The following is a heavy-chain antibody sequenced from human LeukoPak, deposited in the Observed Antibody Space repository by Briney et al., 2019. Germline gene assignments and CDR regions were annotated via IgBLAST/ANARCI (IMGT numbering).Heavy chain of an antibody. CDR3: AKDLGYSSSWYMGPDY. CDR1: GFTFSSYG. Sequence: GGSLRLSCAASGFTFSSYGMHWVRQAPGKGLEWVAVISYDGSNKYYADSVKGRFTISRDNSKNTLCLQMNSLRAEDTAVYYCAKDLGYSSSWYMGPDYWGQGTLVTVSS. V-gene: IGHV3-30*18. CDR2: ISYDGSNK. J-gene: IGHJ4*02. D-gene: IGHD6-13*01.